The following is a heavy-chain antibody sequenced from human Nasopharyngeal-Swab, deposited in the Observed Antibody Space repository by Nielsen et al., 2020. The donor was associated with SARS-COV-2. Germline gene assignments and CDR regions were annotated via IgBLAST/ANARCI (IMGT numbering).Heavy chain of an antibody. D-gene: IGHD6-6*01. CDR2: IIPIFGTA. CDR3: GSYSESIDDAFDI. Sequence: SVNVSCKASGGTFSSYAISWVRQAPGQGLEWMGGIIPIFGTANYAQKFQGRVTITADESTSTAYMELSSLRSEDTAVYYCGSYSESIDDAFDIWGQGTMVTVSS. V-gene: IGHV1-69*13. CDR1: GGTFSSYA. J-gene: IGHJ3*02.